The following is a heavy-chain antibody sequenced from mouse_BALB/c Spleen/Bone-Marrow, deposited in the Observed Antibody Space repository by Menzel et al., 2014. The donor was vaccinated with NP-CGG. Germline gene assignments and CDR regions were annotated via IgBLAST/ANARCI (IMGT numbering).Heavy chain of an antibody. D-gene: IGHD2-4*01. Sequence: EVQRVESGGGLVPPGGSRKLSCAASGFTFSSFGMHWVRQAPEKGLEWVAYISSGSSTIYYADTVKGRFTISRDNPKNTLFLQMTSLRSEDTAMYYCARSPYDYAAMDYWGQGTSVTVSS. CDR1: GFTFSSFG. V-gene: IGHV5-17*02. J-gene: IGHJ4*01. CDR2: ISSGSSTI. CDR3: ARSPYDYAAMDY.